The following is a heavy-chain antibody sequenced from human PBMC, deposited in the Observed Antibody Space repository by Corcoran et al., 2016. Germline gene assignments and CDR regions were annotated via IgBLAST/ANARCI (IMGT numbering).Heavy chain of an antibody. V-gene: IGHV4-39*07. CDR3: ARETIQLYYYYGMDV. J-gene: IGHJ6*02. CDR2: IYYSGST. CDR1: GGSISSSSYY. Sequence: QLQLQESGTGLVKPSETLSLTCTVSGGSISSSSYYWGWIRQPPGKGLEWIGSIYYSGSTYYNPSLKSRVTISVDTSKNQLSLKLSSVTAADTAVYYFARETIQLYYYYGMDVWGQGTTVTVSS. D-gene: IGHD5-18*01.